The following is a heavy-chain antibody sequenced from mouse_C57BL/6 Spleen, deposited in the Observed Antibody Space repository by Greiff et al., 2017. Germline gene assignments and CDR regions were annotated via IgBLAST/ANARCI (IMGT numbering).Heavy chain of an antibody. Sequence: VKLQQSGAELVRPGASVTLSCKASGYTFTDYEMHWVKQTPVHGLEWIGAIDPETGGTAYNQKFKGKAILTADKSSSTAYMELRSLTSEDSAVYYCTRLDSNYDFDYWGQGTTLTVSS. J-gene: IGHJ2*01. CDR3: TRLDSNYDFDY. D-gene: IGHD2-5*01. CDR2: IDPETGGT. V-gene: IGHV1-15*01. CDR1: GYTFTDYE.